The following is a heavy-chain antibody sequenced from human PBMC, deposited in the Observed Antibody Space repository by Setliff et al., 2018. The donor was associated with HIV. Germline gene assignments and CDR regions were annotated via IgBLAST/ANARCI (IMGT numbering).Heavy chain of an antibody. D-gene: IGHD2-15*01. V-gene: IGHV1-18*01. CDR3: AREYPRVAGPTPYYFDY. CDR1: GYTFTSYG. Sequence: ASVKVSCKASGYTFTSYGISWVRQAPGQGLEWMGWISAYNGSTIYAQKFQGRVTMTRDTSTSTVYMELSSLTSEDTAVYFCAREYPRVAGPTPYYFDYWGQGTLVTVSS. J-gene: IGHJ4*02. CDR2: ISAYNGST.